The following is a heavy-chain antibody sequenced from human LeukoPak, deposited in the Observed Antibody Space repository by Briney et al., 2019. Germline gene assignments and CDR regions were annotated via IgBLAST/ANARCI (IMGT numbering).Heavy chain of an antibody. D-gene: IGHD3-10*01. Sequence: PGGSLRLSCAASGFTFSSYAMHWVRQAPGKGLEWVAVISYDGSNKYYADSVKGRFTISRDNSKNTLYLQMNSLRAEDTAVYYCAGFGEFVDAFDIWGQGTMVTVSS. CDR3: AGFGEFVDAFDI. J-gene: IGHJ3*02. CDR2: ISYDGSNK. V-gene: IGHV3-30-3*01. CDR1: GFTFSSYA.